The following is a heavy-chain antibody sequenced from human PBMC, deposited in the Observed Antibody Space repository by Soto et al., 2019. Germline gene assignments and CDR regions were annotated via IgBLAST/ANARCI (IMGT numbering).Heavy chain of an antibody. J-gene: IGHJ5*02. CDR2: INPNSGGT. CDR1: GYTFTGYY. Sequence: ASVKVSCKASGYTFTGYYMHWVRQAPGQGLEWMGWINPNSGGTNYAQKFQGRVTMTRDTSISTAYMELSRLRSDDTAVYYCARVGRESDQLLYNWFDPWGQGTLVTVSS. CDR3: ARVGRESDQLLYNWFDP. V-gene: IGHV1-2*02. D-gene: IGHD2-2*01.